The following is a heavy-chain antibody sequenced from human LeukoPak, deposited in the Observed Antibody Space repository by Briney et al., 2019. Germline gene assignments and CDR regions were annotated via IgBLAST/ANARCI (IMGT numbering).Heavy chain of an antibody. D-gene: IGHD2-2*02. Sequence: GGSQRLSCAASGFPFSSYAMTWFRQAPGKGLEWVGFIRSAAYDGTAVYAASVTGRFIVSRDDSKNVADLQMDSLKTEDTAVYYCASATLRFCSGSSCFTRDWYFHLWGRGTLVTVSS. CDR3: ASATLRFCSGSSCFTRDWYFHL. CDR2: IRSAAYDGTA. V-gene: IGHV3-49*03. CDR1: GFPFSSYA. J-gene: IGHJ2*01.